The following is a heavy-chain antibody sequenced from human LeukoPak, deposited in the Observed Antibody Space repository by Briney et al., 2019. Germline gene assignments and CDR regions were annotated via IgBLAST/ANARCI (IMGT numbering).Heavy chain of an antibody. V-gene: IGHV3-74*01. CDR3: AKAPNWGYCSSTSCYLDY. CDR2: LNSDGSST. D-gene: IGHD2-2*01. Sequence: GGSLRLSCAASGFTLRTYWMHWVRQAPGKGLVWVSRLNSDGSSTNYADSVRGRFTISRDTAKNTLFLQMNSLRGEDTAVYYCAKAPNWGYCSSTSCYLDYWGQGTLVTVSS. CDR1: GFTLRTYW. J-gene: IGHJ4*02.